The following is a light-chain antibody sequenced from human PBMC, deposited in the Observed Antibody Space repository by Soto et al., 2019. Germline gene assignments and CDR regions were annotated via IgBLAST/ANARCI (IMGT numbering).Light chain of an antibody. V-gene: IGLV1-40*01. CDR1: SSNIGAGYH. CDR2: GDS. Sequence: SVMTRPQLVSGSPVQRVTISCTGSSSNIGAGYHVHWYQQLPGAAPKLLIFGDSNRPSGVPDRFSGSKSGTSASLAITGLQADDEADYYCQSSDSRLSGSDVFGTGTKVTVL. J-gene: IGLJ1*01. CDR3: QSSDSRLSGSDV.